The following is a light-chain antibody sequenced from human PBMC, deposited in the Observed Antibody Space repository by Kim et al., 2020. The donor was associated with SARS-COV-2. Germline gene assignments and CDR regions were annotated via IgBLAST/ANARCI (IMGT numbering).Light chain of an antibody. CDR3: QTWGTGIPKV. V-gene: IGLV4-69*01. CDR1: SGHSNYA. J-gene: IGLJ2*01. CDR2: FQSDGSH. Sequence: LVLTQSPSASASLGASVKLTCTLSSGHSNYAIAWHQQRPQKGPRYLMKFQSDGSHARGDGIPDRFSGSSSGAERHLTISGLQFDDEADYYCQTWGTGIPKVFGGGTQLTVL.